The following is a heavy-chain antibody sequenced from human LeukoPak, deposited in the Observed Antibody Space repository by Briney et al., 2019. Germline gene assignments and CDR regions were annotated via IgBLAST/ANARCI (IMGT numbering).Heavy chain of an antibody. D-gene: IGHD4-17*01. J-gene: IGHJ4*02. CDR2: IYYSGST. V-gene: IGHV4-59*01. Sequence: SETLSLTCTVSGGSISSFYWSWIRQPPGKGLEWIGYIYYSGSTNYNPSLKSRVTISVDTSKNQFSLKLSSVTAADMAVYYCARGAYGTPDYWGQGTLVTVSS. CDR3: ARGAYGTPDY. CDR1: GGSISSFY.